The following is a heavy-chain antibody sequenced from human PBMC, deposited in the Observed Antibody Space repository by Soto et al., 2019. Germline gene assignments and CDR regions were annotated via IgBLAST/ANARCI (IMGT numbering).Heavy chain of an antibody. CDR1: GYTFTSYG. J-gene: IGHJ2*01. Sequence: ASVKVSCKASGYTFTSYGISWVRQAPGQGLEWMGWISAYNGNTNYAQKLQGRVTMTTDTSTSTAYMELRSLRSDDTAVYYCAREKGDYIAAPNWYFELWGRGTLVTVSS. CDR2: ISAYNGNT. V-gene: IGHV1-18*01. CDR3: AREKGDYIAAPNWYFEL. D-gene: IGHD4-17*01.